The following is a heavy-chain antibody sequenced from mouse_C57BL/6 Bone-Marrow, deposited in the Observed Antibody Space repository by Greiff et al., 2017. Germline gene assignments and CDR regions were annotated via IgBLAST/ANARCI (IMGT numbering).Heavy chain of an antibody. D-gene: IGHD2-2*01. CDR1: GFTFSSYG. CDR2: ISSGGSYT. V-gene: IGHV5-6*02. Sequence: EVKLVESGGDLVKPGGSLKLSCAASGFTFSSYGMSWVRQTPDKRLEWVATISSGGSYTYYPDSVKGRFTISRDNAKNTLYLQMSSLKSEDTAMYYCARVGGYDGAWFAYWGQGTLVTVSA. J-gene: IGHJ3*01. CDR3: ARVGGYDGAWFAY.